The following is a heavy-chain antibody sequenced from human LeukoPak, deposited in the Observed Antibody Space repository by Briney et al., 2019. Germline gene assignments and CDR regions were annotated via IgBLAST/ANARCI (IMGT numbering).Heavy chain of an antibody. CDR1: GFTFSDYY. CDR2: ISSSGSTI. CDR3: ARERRVRWVSITRNYNWFDL. V-gene: IGHV3-11*01. Sequence: GGSLRLSCAASGFTFSDYYMSWIRQAPGKGLEWVSYISSSGSTIYYADPVKGRFTRCRDNDKLSLYLQMHSLRAEDTAVYYCARERRVRWVSITRNYNWFDLWGQGTLVTVSS. J-gene: IGHJ5*02. D-gene: IGHD3-10*01.